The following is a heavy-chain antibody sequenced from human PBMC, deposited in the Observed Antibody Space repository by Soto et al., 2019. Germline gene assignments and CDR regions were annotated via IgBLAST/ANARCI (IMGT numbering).Heavy chain of an antibody. J-gene: IGHJ4*02. CDR3: ARGGWMITFGGVIGY. D-gene: IGHD3-16*01. CDR2: IIPIFGTA. CDR1: VGSFSSYA. V-gene: IGHV1-69*05. Sequence: RASVKVSCKASVGSFSSYAIIWVRQAPGQGLEWMGGIIPIFGTANYAQKFQGRVTMTTDTSTSTAYMELRSLRSDDMVVYYCARGGWMITFGGVIGYWGQGTLVTVTS.